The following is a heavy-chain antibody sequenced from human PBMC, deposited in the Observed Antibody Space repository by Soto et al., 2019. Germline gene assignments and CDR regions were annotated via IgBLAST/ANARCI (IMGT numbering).Heavy chain of an antibody. V-gene: IGHV3-33*01. CDR3: ARDAGESYYYYGMDV. CDR2: IWYDGSNK. CDR1: GFTFSSYG. Sequence: PGGSLGLSCAASGFTFSSYGMHGVRQAPGKGLEWVAVIWYDGSNKYYADSVKGRFTISRDNSKNTLYLQMNSLRAEDTAVYYCARDAGESYYYYGMDVWGQGTTVTVSS. J-gene: IGHJ6*02. D-gene: IGHD4-17*01.